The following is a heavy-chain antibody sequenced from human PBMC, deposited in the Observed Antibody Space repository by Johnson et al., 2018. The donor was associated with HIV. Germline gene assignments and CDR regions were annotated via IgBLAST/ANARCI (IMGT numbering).Heavy chain of an antibody. V-gene: IGHV3-30*14. Sequence: QVLLVESGGGVVQPGSSLRLSCAASGFTFSSYAMHWVRQAPGKGLEWVAVISYDGSNKYYADSVKGRFTISRDNSKNTLYLQMNSLRAEDTAVYYCAKDLETGDDYVWGSYQLGAFDIWGQGTMVTVSS. CDR1: GFTFSSYA. CDR3: AKDLETGDDYVWGSYQLGAFDI. D-gene: IGHD3-16*02. J-gene: IGHJ3*02. CDR2: ISYDGSNK.